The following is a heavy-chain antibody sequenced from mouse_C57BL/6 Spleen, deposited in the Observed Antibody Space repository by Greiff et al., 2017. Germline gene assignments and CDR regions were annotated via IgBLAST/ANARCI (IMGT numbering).Heavy chain of an antibody. Sequence: EVQLQQSGTVLARPGASVKMSCKTSGYTFTSYWMHWVKQRPGQGLEWIGAIYPGNSDTSYNQKFKGKAKLTAVTSASTAYMELSSLTNEDSAVYYCTRDDYGDYWYFDVWGTGTTGTVSS. CDR1: GYTFTSYW. CDR3: TRDDYGDYWYFDV. J-gene: IGHJ1*03. D-gene: IGHD2-4*01. V-gene: IGHV1-5*01. CDR2: IYPGNSDT.